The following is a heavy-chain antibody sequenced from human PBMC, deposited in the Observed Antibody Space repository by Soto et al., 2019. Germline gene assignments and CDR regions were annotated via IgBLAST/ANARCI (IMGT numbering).Heavy chain of an antibody. CDR3: AKRSSSSTFDY. CDR2: ISGSDDST. V-gene: IGHV3-23*01. Sequence: EVQLLESGGGLVQPGESLRLSCAASGFTFSSYAMSWVRQAPGKGLEWVSVISGSDDSTYYADSVKGRFTISRDNSKNTLDLQMNSGRAEDTAVYYCAKRSSSSTFDYWGQGTLVTVSS. D-gene: IGHD6-6*01. CDR1: GFTFSSYA. J-gene: IGHJ4*02.